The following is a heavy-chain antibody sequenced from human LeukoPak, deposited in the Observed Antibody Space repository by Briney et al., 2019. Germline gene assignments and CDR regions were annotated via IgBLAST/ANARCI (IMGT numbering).Heavy chain of an antibody. D-gene: IGHD1-26*01. CDR2: ISYSGST. J-gene: IGHJ3*02. V-gene: IGHV4-59*01. CDR1: GGSISSYY. CDR3: ARETRLHSGSYSNDAFDI. Sequence: SETLSLTCTVSGGSISSYYWSWIRQPPGKGLEWIGYISYSGSTDYNPSLKRRVTISLDTSKNQFSLMLSSVTAADTAVYYCARETRLHSGSYSNDAFDIWGQGTMVTVSS.